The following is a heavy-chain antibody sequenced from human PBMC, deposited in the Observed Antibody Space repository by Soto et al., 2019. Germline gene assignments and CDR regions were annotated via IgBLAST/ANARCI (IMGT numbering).Heavy chain of an antibody. D-gene: IGHD6-19*01. J-gene: IGHJ4*02. CDR2: INAGSGNT. Sequence: QVQLVQSGAEVKKPGASVKVSCKASRYTFSTYAIHWVRQAPGQRLEWMGWINAGSGNTKYSQKFQGRVTITRDTSASTAYMELSSLRSEDTAVYYCARDGAVAGGINFDYWGQGTLVTVSS. CDR1: RYTFSTYA. V-gene: IGHV1-3*01. CDR3: ARDGAVAGGINFDY.